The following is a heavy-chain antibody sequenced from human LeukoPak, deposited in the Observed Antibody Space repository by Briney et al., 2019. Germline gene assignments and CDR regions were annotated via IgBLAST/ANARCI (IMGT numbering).Heavy chain of an antibody. CDR3: ASHGDYVDC. J-gene: IGHJ4*02. Sequence: TGGSLRLSCAASGFTFSSYAMHWVRQAPGKGLEWVAVISYDGSNKYYADSVKGRFTISRDNSKNTLYLQMNSLRAEDTAVYYCASHGDYVDCCGQGTLVTVSS. V-gene: IGHV3-30-3*01. CDR2: ISYDGSNK. CDR1: GFTFSSYA.